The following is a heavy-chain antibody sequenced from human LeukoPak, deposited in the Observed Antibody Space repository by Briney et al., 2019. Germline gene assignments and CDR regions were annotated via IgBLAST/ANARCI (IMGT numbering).Heavy chain of an antibody. Sequence: ASVKVSCKASGYTFSDYFIHWVRQAPGQGLESIAWINPKTGGTNSAQKFQGRVTVTRDTSINTVYMEVTRLRSDDTALYFCARDRAAPDAFDIWGQGTMVTVSS. V-gene: IGHV1-2*02. D-gene: IGHD6-6*01. CDR1: GYTFSDYF. CDR2: INPKTGGT. CDR3: ARDRAAPDAFDI. J-gene: IGHJ3*02.